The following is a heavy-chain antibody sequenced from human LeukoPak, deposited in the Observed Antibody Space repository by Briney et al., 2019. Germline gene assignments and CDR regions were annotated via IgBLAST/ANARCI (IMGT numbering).Heavy chain of an antibody. J-gene: IGHJ4*02. CDR3: AKAPPRIVVVPAARRPDY. CDR2: ISGSGGST. Sequence: GGSLRLSCAASGFTFSSYAMSWVRQAPGKGLEWVSAISGSGGSTYYADSVKGRFTISRDNSKNTLYLQMNSLRAEDTAVYYCAKAPPRIVVVPAARRPDYWGQETLVTVSS. CDR1: GFTFSSYA. D-gene: IGHD2-2*01. V-gene: IGHV3-23*01.